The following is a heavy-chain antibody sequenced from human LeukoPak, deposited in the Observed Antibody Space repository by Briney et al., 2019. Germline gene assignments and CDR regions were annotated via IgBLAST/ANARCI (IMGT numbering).Heavy chain of an antibody. J-gene: IGHJ6*04. CDR2: INPSGGST. CDR1: GYTSTSYY. D-gene: IGHD3-10*01. V-gene: IGHV1-46*03. CDR3: ARDHTKGPMADV. Sequence: APVKVSCKASGYTSTSYYMHWVRQAPGQGLEWMGIINPSGGSTSYAQKFQGRVTMTRDTSTSTVYMELSSLRSEDTAVYYCARDHTKGPMADVWGKGTTVTVSS.